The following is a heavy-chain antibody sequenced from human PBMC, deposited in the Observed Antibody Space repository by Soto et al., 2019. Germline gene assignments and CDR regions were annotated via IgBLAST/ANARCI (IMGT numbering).Heavy chain of an antibody. J-gene: IGHJ4*02. V-gene: IGHV1-18*04. CDR3: ARDSPAIIAPAGIHY. CDR2: ISAYHGNT. Sequence: ASVKVSCKASGYTFTSYGISWVRQAPGQGLEWMGWISAYHGNTNYAQKLQGRVTMTTDTSTSTAYMELRSLRSDDTAVYYCARDSPAIIAPAGIHYRGQGSLVTVSS. D-gene: IGHD6-13*01. CDR1: GYTFTSYG.